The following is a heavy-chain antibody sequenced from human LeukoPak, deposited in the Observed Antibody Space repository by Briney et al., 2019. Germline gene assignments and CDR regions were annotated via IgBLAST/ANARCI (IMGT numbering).Heavy chain of an antibody. CDR3: AKAGIVVVITPNGFDY. CDR1: GFTFSSYA. V-gene: IGHV3-23*01. J-gene: IGHJ4*02. Sequence: GGSLRLSCAASGFTFSSYAMSWVRQAPGKGLEWVSAISGSGGSTYYADSEKGRFTISRDNSKNTLYLQMNSLRAEDTAVYYCAKAGIVVVITPNGFDYWGQGTLVTVSS. D-gene: IGHD3-22*01. CDR2: ISGSGGST.